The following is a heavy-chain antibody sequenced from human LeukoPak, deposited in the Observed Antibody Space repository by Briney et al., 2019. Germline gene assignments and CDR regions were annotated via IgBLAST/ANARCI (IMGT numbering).Heavy chain of an antibody. CDR3: AKDLNGDGGSLYY. CDR1: GFTFVSYA. CDR2: ISGGGETI. V-gene: IGHV3-23*01. Sequence: GGSLRLSCAASGFTFVSYAMSWVRQAPGKGLEWVSAISGGGETIYCADSVKGRFAISRDNSKNTLYLQMNGLRAEDTAIYYCAKDLNGDGGSLYYWGQGTLVTVSS. J-gene: IGHJ4*02. D-gene: IGHD1-26*01.